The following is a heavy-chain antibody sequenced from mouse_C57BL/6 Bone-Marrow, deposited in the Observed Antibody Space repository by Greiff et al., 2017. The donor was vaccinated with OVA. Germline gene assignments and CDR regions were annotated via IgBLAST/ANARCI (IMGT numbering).Heavy chain of an antibody. V-gene: IGHV1-69*01. Sequence: VKLQQPGAELVMPGASVKLSCKASGYTFTSYWMHWVKQRPGQGLEWIGEIDPSDSYTNYNQKFKGKSTLTVDKSSSTAYMQLSSLTSEDSAVYYCARGRIYYYGSSLYYYAMDYWGQGTSVTVSS. J-gene: IGHJ4*01. CDR2: IDPSDSYT. D-gene: IGHD1-1*01. CDR1: GYTFTSYW. CDR3: ARGRIYYYGSSLYYYAMDY.